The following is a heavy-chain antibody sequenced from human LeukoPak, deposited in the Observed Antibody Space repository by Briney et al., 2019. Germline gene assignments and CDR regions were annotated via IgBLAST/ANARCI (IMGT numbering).Heavy chain of an antibody. J-gene: IGHJ4*02. CDR2: IYYSGST. D-gene: IGHD4-17*01. CDR3: ARENGDYVFFDY. CDR1: GGSISSGDYY. V-gene: IGHV4-30-4*01. Sequence: PSETLSLTCTVSGGSISSGDYYWSWIRQPPGKGLEWIGYIYYSGSTYYNPSLKSRVTISVDTSKSQFSLKLSSVTAADTAVYYCARENGDYVFFDYWGQGTLVTVSS.